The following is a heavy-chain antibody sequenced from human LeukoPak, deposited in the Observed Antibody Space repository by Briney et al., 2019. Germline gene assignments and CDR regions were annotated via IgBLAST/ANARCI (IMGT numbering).Heavy chain of an antibody. D-gene: IGHD3-22*01. CDR1: GFTFSSYE. J-gene: IGHJ3*02. CDR2: ISSRGGTI. Sequence: PGGSLRLSCAASGFTFSSYEMDWVRQAPGKGLEWVAYISSRGGTIYYADSVRGRFTISRDDAKNSLYLQMNSLRAEDTAVCYCAKEFTPENSGFDAFDIWGQGTVVTVSS. CDR3: AKEFTPENSGFDAFDI. V-gene: IGHV3-48*03.